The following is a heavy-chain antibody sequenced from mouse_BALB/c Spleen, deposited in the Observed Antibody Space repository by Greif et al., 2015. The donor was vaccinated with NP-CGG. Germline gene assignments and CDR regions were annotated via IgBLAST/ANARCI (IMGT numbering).Heavy chain of an antibody. V-gene: IGHV1-69*02. D-gene: IGHD3-2*01. CDR2: IDPSDSET. J-gene: IGHJ3*01. CDR1: GYTFTSYW. CDR3: ARSRQLGLRGTWFAY. Sequence: VQRVESGAELVKPGAPVKLSCKASGYTFTSYWMNWVKQRPGRGLEWIGRIDPSDSETHYNRKFRDKATLTVDKSSSTAYIQLSSLTSEDSAVYYCARSRQLGLRGTWFAYWGQGTLVTVSA.